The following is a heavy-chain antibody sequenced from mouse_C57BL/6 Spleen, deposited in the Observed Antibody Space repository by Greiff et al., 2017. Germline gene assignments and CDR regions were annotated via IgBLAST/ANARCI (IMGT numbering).Heavy chain of an antibody. CDR3: ARDYDGYAHYFDY. Sequence: DVQLVESGGGLVKPGGSLKLSCAASGFTFSSYAMSWVRQTPEKRLEWVATISDGGSYTYYPDNVKGRFTISRDNAKNNLYLQMSHLKSEDTAMYYCARDYDGYAHYFDYWGQGTTLTVSS. J-gene: IGHJ2*01. D-gene: IGHD2-3*01. CDR2: ISDGGSYT. CDR1: GFTFSSYA. V-gene: IGHV5-4*01.